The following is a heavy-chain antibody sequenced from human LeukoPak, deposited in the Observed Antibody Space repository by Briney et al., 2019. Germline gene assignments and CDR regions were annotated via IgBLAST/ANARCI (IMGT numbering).Heavy chain of an antibody. J-gene: IGHJ4*02. CDR1: GGSISSGDYY. D-gene: IGHD3-22*01. Sequence: PSETLSLTCTVSGGSISSGDYYWSWIRQPPGKGLEWIGCIYYSGSTYYNPSLKSRVTISVDTSKNQFSLKLSSVTAADTAVYYCARAVEITMIVVVSHFDYWGQGTLVTVSS. V-gene: IGHV4-30-4*01. CDR3: ARAVEITMIVVVSHFDY. CDR2: IYYSGST.